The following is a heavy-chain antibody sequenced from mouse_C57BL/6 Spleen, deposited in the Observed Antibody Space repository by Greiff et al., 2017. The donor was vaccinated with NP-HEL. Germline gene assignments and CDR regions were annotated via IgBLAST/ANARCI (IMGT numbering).Heavy chain of an antibody. D-gene: IGHD2-4*01. CDR1: GYAFSSSW. CDR3: ARELDYDVIDY. CDR2: IYPGDGDT. V-gene: IGHV1-82*01. Sequence: QVQLKQSGPELVKPGASVKISCKASGYAFSSSWMNWVKQRPGKGLEWIGRIYPGDGDTNYNGKFKGKATLTADKSSSTAYMQLSSLTSEDSAVYFCARELDYDVIDYWGQGTTLTVSS. J-gene: IGHJ2*01.